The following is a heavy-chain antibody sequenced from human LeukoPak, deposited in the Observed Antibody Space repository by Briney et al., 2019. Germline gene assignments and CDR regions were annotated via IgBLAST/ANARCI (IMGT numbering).Heavy chain of an antibody. CDR3: ASVNRGWFGVGEY. Sequence: ETLSLTCAVYGGSISGYYWSWIRQPPGEGLEWIGEINHSGSTNYNPSLKSRVTFSVDTSKNQFSLKLTSVTAADTAVYFCASVNRGWFGVGEYWGQVTLVTVSS. D-gene: IGHD3-10*01. CDR2: INHSGST. J-gene: IGHJ4*02. CDR1: GGSISGYY. V-gene: IGHV4-34*01.